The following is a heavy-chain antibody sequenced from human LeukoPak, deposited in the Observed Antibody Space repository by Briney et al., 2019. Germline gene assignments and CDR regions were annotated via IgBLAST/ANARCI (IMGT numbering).Heavy chain of an antibody. J-gene: IGHJ4*02. CDR3: ARAVLDDYVWGNYRERNSYYFDY. V-gene: IGHV1-18*01. CDR2: ISAYNGNT. D-gene: IGHD3-16*02. Sequence: ASVKVSCKASGYTFTSYGISWVRQAPGQGLEWMGWISAYNGNTNYAQKLQGRVTMTTDTSTSTAYMELRSLRSDDTAVYYCARAVLDDYVWGNYRERNSYYFDYWGQGTLVTVSS. CDR1: GYTFTSYG.